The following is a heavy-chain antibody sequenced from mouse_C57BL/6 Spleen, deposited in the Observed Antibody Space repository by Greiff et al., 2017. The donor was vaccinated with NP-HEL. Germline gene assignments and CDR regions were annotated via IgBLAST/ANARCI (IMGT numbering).Heavy chain of an antibody. D-gene: IGHD2-4*01. V-gene: IGHV1-80*01. CDR2: IYPGDGDT. CDR3: ARPGGDYGDYFDY. CDR1: GYAFSSYW. J-gene: IGHJ2*01. Sequence: VQLQQSGAELVKPGASVKISCKASGYAFSSYWMNWVKQRPGKGLEWIGQIYPGDGDTNYNGKFKGKATLTADKSSSTAYMQLSSLTSEDSAVYFCARPGGDYGDYFDYWGQGTTLTVSS.